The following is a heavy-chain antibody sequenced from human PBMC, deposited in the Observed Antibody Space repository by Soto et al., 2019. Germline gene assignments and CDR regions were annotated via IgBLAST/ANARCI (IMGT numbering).Heavy chain of an antibody. CDR2: IKGNGNVF. V-gene: IGHV3-9*01. J-gene: IGHJ6*02. CDR3: AKDIRLYDYGMDV. Sequence: EVQLVESGGDLVQPGRSLRLPCAATGFTFRDNAMHWVRQAPGKGLEGVPGIKGNGNVFGYADSVKGSFTISRDNAKNSLYLQMNSLRAEDTALYYCAKDIRLYDYGMDVWGQGTTVTVSS. CDR1: GFTFRDNA. D-gene: IGHD3-16*01.